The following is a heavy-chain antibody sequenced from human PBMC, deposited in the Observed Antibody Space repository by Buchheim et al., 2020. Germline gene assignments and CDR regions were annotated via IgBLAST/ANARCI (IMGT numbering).Heavy chain of an antibody. D-gene: IGHD3-3*01. Sequence: QVQLVQSGAEVKKPGSSVKVSCKASGGTFSSYAISWVRQAPGQGLEWMGGIIPIFGTANYAQKFQGRVTITADESPSTAYMELSSLRSEDTAVYYCARLAMGGTIFGVVTRYYYYGMDVWGQGTT. CDR3: ARLAMGGTIFGVVTRYYYYGMDV. J-gene: IGHJ6*02. CDR2: IIPIFGTA. V-gene: IGHV1-69*12. CDR1: GGTFSSYA.